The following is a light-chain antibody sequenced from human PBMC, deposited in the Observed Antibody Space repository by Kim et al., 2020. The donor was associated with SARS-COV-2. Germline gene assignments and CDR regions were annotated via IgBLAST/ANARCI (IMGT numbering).Light chain of an antibody. V-gene: IGKV3-15*01. Sequence: PGDRATLSCRASQNIRSNLAWYQQKPGQAPRLLIYAASARATGVPARFSGSGSGTEFTLTISSLQSEDFALYYCQQYNNWPPEYSFGQGTKLEI. CDR2: AAS. CDR3: QQYNNWPPEYS. CDR1: QNIRSN. J-gene: IGKJ2*03.